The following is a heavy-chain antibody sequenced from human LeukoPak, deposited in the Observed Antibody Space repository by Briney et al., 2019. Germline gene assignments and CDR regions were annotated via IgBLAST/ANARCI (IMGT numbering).Heavy chain of an antibody. J-gene: IGHJ3*02. Sequence: QTAGSLRLSCVASGFTFSTYSMNWVRQAPGKGLEGVGFIRIKAYGGTAEYSASVKGRFTISSDDSKSIPYLQMNSLKTEDTAVYYCTRGSGSQDAFDIWGQGTMVTVSS. CDR2: IRIKAYGGTA. D-gene: IGHD1-26*01. CDR1: GFTFSTYS. CDR3: TRGSGSQDAFDI. V-gene: IGHV3-49*04.